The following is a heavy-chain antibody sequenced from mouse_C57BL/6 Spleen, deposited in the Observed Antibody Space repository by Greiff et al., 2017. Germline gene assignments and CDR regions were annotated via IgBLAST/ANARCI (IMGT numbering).Heavy chain of an antibody. Sequence: EVQLQQSGPVLVKPGASVKMSCKASGYTFTDYYMNWVKQSHGKSLEWIGVINPYNGGTSYNQKFKGKATLTVDKSSSTAYMELNSLTSEDSAVYYCARTDYSFDVWGTGTTVTVSS. CDR1: GYTFTDYY. V-gene: IGHV1-19*01. J-gene: IGHJ1*03. CDR3: ARTDYSFDV. CDR2: INPYNGGT. D-gene: IGHD1-1*01.